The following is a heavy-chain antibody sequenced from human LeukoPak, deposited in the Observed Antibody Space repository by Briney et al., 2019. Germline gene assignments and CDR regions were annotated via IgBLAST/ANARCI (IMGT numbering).Heavy chain of an antibody. CDR1: GYTFTGYY. CDR3: ARGVYYDSSGYPIPYFDY. J-gene: IGHJ4*02. D-gene: IGHD3-22*01. CDR2: INPNSGGT. Sequence: GASVKVSCKASGYTFTGYYVHWVRQAPGQGLEWMGWINPNSGGTNYAQKFQGRVTMTRDTSISTAYMELSRLRSDDTAVYYCARGVYYDSSGYPIPYFDYWGQGTLVTVSS. V-gene: IGHV1-2*02.